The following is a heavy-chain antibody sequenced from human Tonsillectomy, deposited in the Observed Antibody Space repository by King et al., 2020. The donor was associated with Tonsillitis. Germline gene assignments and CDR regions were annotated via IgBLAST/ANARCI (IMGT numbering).Heavy chain of an antibody. D-gene: IGHD4-11*01. CDR2: IDGSSTFT. Sequence: VQLVESGGGLVKPGGSLRLSCAASGFTFSDYYITWIRQAPGKGLEWISYIDGSSTFTTYADSVQGRFTISRDNARNSLFLHMNSLRAEDTAVYYCARERDYSTSVFDSWGLGTLVTVSS. CDR3: ARERDYSTSVFDS. V-gene: IGHV3-11*06. J-gene: IGHJ4*02. CDR1: GFTFSDYY.